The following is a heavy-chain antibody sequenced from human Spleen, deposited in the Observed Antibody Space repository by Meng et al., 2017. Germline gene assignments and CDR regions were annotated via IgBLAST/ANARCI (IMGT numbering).Heavy chain of an antibody. CDR1: GYTFTSSG. CDR3: ERGKQWNHAMDV. J-gene: IGHJ6*02. CDR2: ISAYNGNT. V-gene: IGHV1-18*01. Sequence: ASVKVSCKASGYTFTSSGISWVRQAPGQGPEWMGWISAYNGNTNYAEKFQGRVTMTTDTSTSTAYMELRSLRSDDTDVYYCERGKQWNHAMDVWGLGTTVTVSS. D-gene: IGHD6-19*01.